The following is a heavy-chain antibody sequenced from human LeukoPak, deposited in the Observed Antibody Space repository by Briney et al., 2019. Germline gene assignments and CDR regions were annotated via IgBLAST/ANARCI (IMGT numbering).Heavy chain of an antibody. V-gene: IGHV1-69*04. CDR3: ASPPLAYSSSWYYFDY. CDR1: GGTFSSYA. CDR2: IIPILGIA. Sequence: SVKVSCKASGGTFSSYAISWVRQAPGQGLEWMGRIIPILGIANYAQKFQGRVTITADKSTSTAYMELSSLRSEDTAVYYCASPPLAYSSSWYYFDYWGQGTLVTVSS. D-gene: IGHD6-13*01. J-gene: IGHJ4*02.